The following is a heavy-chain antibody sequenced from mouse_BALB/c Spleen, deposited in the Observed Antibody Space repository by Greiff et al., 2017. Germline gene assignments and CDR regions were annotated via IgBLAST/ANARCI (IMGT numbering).Heavy chain of an antibody. CDR3: ARQRGITTVVDYFDY. J-gene: IGHJ2*01. V-gene: IGHV5-6*01. Sequence: EVKLVESGGDLVKPGGSLKLSCAASGFTFSSYGMSWVRQTPDKRLEWVATISSGGSYTYYPDSVKGRFTISRDNAKNTLYLQMSSLKSEDTAMYYCARQRGITTVVDYFDYWGQGTTLTVSS. CDR1: GFTFSSYG. D-gene: IGHD1-1*01. CDR2: ISSGGSYT.